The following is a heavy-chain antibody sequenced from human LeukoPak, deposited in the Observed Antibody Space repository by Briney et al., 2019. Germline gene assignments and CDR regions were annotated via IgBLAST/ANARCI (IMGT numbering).Heavy chain of an antibody. CDR3: AREKMRRYSYGYAH. J-gene: IGHJ4*02. D-gene: IGHD5-18*01. CDR2: IDHSGST. V-gene: IGHV4-34*01. Sequence: SETLSLTCAVYGGSFSGYYWSWLRQPPGKGLEWIGEIDHSGSTNYNSSLKSRVTISVDTYKNQFSLKVSSVTAADTAVYYCAREKMRRYSYGYAHWGQGTLVTVSS. CDR1: GGSFSGYY.